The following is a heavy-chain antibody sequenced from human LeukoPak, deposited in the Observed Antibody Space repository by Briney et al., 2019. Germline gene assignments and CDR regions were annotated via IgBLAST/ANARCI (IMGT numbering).Heavy chain of an antibody. CDR3: AKEASSSWTN. J-gene: IGHJ4*02. D-gene: IGHD6-13*01. CDR1: GGSFSGYY. V-gene: IGHV3-23*01. Sequence: ETLSLTCAVYGGSFSGYYWSWVRQAPGKGLEWVSQISDDSGRIYYADSVKGRFSISRDNSKNTLYLQMNSLRAEDTALYYCAKEASSSWTNWGQGTLVTVSS. CDR2: ISDDSGRI.